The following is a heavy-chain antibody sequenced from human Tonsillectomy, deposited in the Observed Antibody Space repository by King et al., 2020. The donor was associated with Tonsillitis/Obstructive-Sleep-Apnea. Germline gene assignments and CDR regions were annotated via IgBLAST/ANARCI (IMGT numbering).Heavy chain of an antibody. CDR1: GFSLSSSGVG. CDR3: AHSNYIYTSSSSLALLYFDS. J-gene: IGHJ4*02. V-gene: IGHV2-5*02. CDR2: VFWDDDK. Sequence: TLKESGPTLVKPTQTLTLTCSFSGFSLSSSGVGGGWIRQPPGKALGGVALVFWDDDKRYSPSLKSRLTITKDSSKKQVVLTMTNMDPVDTATYYCAHSNYIYTSSSSLALLYFDSWGQGTLVTVSS. D-gene: IGHD6-6*01.